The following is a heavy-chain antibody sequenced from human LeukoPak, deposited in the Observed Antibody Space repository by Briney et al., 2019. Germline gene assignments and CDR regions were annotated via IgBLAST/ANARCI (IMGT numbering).Heavy chain of an antibody. V-gene: IGHV4-31*03. CDR3: ARSRYSSSPEHYYGMDV. CDR1: GGSISSGGYY. J-gene: IGHJ6*02. CDR2: FYYNENT. Sequence: PSQTLSLTCTVSGGSISSGGYYWSWIRQHPGQGLECIGYFYYNENTYYNPSLKSRVTISVDTSKNQFSLKLSSVTAADTAVYYCARSRYSSSPEHYYGMDVWGQGPTVTVSS. D-gene: IGHD6-6*01.